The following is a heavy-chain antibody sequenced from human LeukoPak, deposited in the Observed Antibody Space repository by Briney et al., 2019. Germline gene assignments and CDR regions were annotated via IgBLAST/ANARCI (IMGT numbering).Heavy chain of an antibody. CDR3: ARSRGPNTFGGVHDY. V-gene: IGHV3-23*01. D-gene: IGHD3-16*01. CDR2: ISGGGGST. CDR1: GFTFTSYS. Sequence: GGSLRLSCAASGFTFTSYSMNWVRQAPGKGLEWVSTISGGGGSTYYADSVKGRFTISRDNSKNTLYLQMNSLRAEDTAVYYCARSRGPNTFGGVHDYWGQGTLVTVSS. J-gene: IGHJ4*02.